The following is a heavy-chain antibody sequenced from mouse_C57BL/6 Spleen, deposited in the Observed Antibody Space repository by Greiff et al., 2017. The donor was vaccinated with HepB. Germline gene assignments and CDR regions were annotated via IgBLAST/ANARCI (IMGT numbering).Heavy chain of an antibody. V-gene: IGHV3-6*01. D-gene: IGHD4-1*01. Sequence: EVKLLESGPGLVKPSQSLSLTCSVTGYSITSGYYWNWIRQFPGNKLEWMGYISYDGSNNYNPSLKNRISITRDTSKNQFFLKLNSVTTEDTATYYCARAANNWEGYFDVWGTGTTVTVSS. CDR2: ISYDGSN. CDR1: GYSITSGYY. CDR3: ARAANNWEGYFDV. J-gene: IGHJ1*03.